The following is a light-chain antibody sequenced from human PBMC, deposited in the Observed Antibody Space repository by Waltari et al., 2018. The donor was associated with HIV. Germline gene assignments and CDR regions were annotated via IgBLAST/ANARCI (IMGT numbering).Light chain of an antibody. Sequence: DIQLTQSPSFLSASVGDRVTITCRASQGISSSLAWYQQTPGKAPKLLIYAASTLQSGVPSRFSGSGSGTEFTLTISSLQPEDFATYYCQQLNSYPPAFGPGTKVDIK. J-gene: IGKJ3*01. CDR3: QQLNSYPPA. CDR2: AAS. CDR1: QGISSS. V-gene: IGKV1-9*01.